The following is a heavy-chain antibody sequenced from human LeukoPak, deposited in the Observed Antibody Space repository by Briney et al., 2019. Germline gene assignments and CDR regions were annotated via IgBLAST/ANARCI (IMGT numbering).Heavy chain of an antibody. D-gene: IGHD3-10*01. CDR2: ISGSGGST. J-gene: IGHJ6*02. CDR1: GFTFSSYA. V-gene: IGHV3-23*01. Sequence: QPGGSLRLSCAASGFTFSSYAMSWVRQAPGKGLEWVSAISGSGGSTYYADSVKGRFTISRDNSKNTLYLQMNSLRAEDTAVYYCAKDQWYYYGSGSHYHYYGMDVWGQGTTVTVSS. CDR3: AKDQWYYYGSGSHYHYYGMDV.